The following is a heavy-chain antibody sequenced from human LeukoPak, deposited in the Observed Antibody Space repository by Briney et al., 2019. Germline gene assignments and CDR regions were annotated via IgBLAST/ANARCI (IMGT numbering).Heavy chain of an antibody. V-gene: IGHV3-74*01. D-gene: IGHD1-26*01. CDR3: AREVIVGATQAFDI. CDR1: GFTFSSYW. J-gene: IGHJ3*02. Sequence: GGSLRLSCAASGFTFSSYWMHWVRQAPGKELVWVSRINSDGSSTSYSDSVKGRFTISRDNAKNTLYLLMNSLRAEDTAVYYCAREVIVGATQAFDIWGQGTMVTVSS. CDR2: INSDGSST.